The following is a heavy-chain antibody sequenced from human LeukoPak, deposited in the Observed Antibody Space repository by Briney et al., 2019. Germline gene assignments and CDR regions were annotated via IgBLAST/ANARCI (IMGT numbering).Heavy chain of an antibody. CDR2: ISHTGIT. Sequence: SETLSLTCTVSGGSISSSSYYWGWIRQPPGKGLEWIGSISHTGITYSNPSLRSRITISVDTAKNQFSLKLTAVTAADTAIDYCARSVTVFGVINRFNWFDSWGQGTLVSVSS. CDR3: ARSVTVFGVINRFNWFDS. CDR1: GGSISSSSYY. V-gene: IGHV4-39*07. D-gene: IGHD3-3*01. J-gene: IGHJ5*01.